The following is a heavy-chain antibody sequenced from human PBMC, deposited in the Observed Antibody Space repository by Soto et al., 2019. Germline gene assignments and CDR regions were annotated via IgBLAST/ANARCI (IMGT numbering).Heavy chain of an antibody. CDR1: GGTFSRYA. V-gene: IGHV1-69*12. D-gene: IGHD5-18*01. Sequence: QVQLVQSGAEVKKPGSSVKVSCKASGGTFSRYAISWVRQAPGQGLEWMGGIIPIFGTANYAQKFQGRVTITADESTSTPYMELSSLRSEDTAVYYCASHGYSYGYLFDYWGQGTLVTVSS. J-gene: IGHJ4*02. CDR2: IIPIFGTA. CDR3: ASHGYSYGYLFDY.